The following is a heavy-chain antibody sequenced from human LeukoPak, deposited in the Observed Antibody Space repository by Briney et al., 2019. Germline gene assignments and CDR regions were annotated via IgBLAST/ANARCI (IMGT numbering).Heavy chain of an antibody. Sequence: VASVKVSCKASGGTFSSYAISWVRQAPGQGLEWMGGIIPIFGTANYAQKFQGRVTITADESTSTAYMELSSQRSEDTAVYYCAAPYSNNYYYYGMDVWGQGTTVTVSS. D-gene: IGHD6-13*01. CDR2: IIPIFGTA. CDR3: AAPYSNNYYYYGMDV. J-gene: IGHJ6*02. V-gene: IGHV1-69*13. CDR1: GGTFSSYA.